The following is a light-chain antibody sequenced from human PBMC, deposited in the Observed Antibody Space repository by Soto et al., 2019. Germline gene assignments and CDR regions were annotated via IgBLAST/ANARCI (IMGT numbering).Light chain of an antibody. J-gene: IGKJ1*01. V-gene: IGKV1-5*01. CDR3: QQYSSFPRT. Sequence: DIPMTQSPSTLSASVGDRVTITCRASQTTGSWLAWYQQKPGKAPELLIYDASTLEGGVPSRFSGSGSGTEFSLTITSLQPDDFATFYCQQYSSFPRTFGQGTKVDNK. CDR2: DAS. CDR1: QTTGSW.